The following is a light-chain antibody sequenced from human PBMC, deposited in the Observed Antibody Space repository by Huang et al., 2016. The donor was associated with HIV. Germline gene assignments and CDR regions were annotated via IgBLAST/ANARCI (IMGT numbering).Light chain of an antibody. CDR1: QNINKY. CDR2: VVS. CDR3: QQSFTTVPYI. J-gene: IGKJ2*01. Sequence: DIEMTPSPSSLSASVGATFTMTCRAIQNINKYLNWYQQKVGKAPQLCISVVSNLKEGVPLRFSGSKSGTNFTLTINNLQPDDFATYNCQQSFTTVPYIFAQGPSWRS. V-gene: IGKV1-39*01.